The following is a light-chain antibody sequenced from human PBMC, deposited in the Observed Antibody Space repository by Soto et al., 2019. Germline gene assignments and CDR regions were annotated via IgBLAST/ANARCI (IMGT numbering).Light chain of an antibody. Sequence: EIVLTQSPATLSLAPVEGATVSCIASQSVSSHLAWYQQKRGQAPRLLIYDASSRASGIPARFSGSGYGTDFNLTISYLETEDFAVYYCQQGGNWPLTFGQGTRLEIK. J-gene: IGKJ5*01. CDR2: DAS. CDR3: QQGGNWPLT. CDR1: QSVSSH. V-gene: IGKV3-11*01.